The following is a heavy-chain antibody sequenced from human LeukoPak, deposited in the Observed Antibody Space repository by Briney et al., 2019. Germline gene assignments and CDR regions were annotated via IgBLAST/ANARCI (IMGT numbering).Heavy chain of an antibody. Sequence: TGGSLRLSCAASGFTFSSYSMNWVRQAPGKGLEWVSSISSSSSYIYYADSVKGRFTISRDNSKNTLYLQMHSLRAEDTAVYYCVKDYSTVPAAANPLFDYWGQGALVTVSS. V-gene: IGHV3-21*04. CDR3: VKDYSTVPAAANPLFDY. J-gene: IGHJ4*02. CDR2: ISSSSSYI. CDR1: GFTFSSYS. D-gene: IGHD2-2*01.